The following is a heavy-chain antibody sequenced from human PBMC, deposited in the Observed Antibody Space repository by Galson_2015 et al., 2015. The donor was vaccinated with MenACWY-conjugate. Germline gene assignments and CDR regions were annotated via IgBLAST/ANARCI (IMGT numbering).Heavy chain of an antibody. V-gene: IGHV5-10-1*01. J-gene: IGHJ4*02. CDR3: ARHPGINTGWYG. Sequence: QSGAEVKKPGESLRISCKGSGYTFTSYWITWVRQMPGKGLEWMGRIDPSDSYTNYSPSFQGHVTISAAKSISTAYLQWSSLKASDTAMYYCARHPGINTGWYGWGQGTLVTVSS. CDR1: GYTFTSYW. D-gene: IGHD6-19*01. CDR2: IDPSDSYT.